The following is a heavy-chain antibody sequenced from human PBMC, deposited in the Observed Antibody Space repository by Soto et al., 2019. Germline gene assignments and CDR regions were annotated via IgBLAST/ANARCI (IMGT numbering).Heavy chain of an antibody. D-gene: IGHD2-2*01. J-gene: IGHJ5*02. CDR2: IDPRDSYV. Sequence: PGESLKISCTGFGYTFTTFWISWVRQMPGKGLEWTGRIDPRDSYVNYSPSFQGHVTISLDKSISTAYLQWGSLKASDTAMYYCARLFCSTTTCDSWFDPWGQGTLVTVSS. V-gene: IGHV5-10-1*01. CDR3: ARLFCSTTTCDSWFDP. CDR1: GYTFTTFW.